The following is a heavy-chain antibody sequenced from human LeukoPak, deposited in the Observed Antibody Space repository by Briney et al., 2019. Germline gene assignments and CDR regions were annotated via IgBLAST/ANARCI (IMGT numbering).Heavy chain of an antibody. CDR1: GYTFTSYD. J-gene: IGHJ4*02. D-gene: IGHD3-22*01. Sequence: ASVKVSCKASGYTFTSYDINWVRQATGQGLEWMGWMNPNSGNTGYAQKFQGRVTMTRNTSISTAYMELSRLRSEDTAVYYCASWSSGYWGGFDYWGQGTLVTVSS. CDR2: MNPNSGNT. CDR3: ASWSSGYWGGFDY. V-gene: IGHV1-8*01.